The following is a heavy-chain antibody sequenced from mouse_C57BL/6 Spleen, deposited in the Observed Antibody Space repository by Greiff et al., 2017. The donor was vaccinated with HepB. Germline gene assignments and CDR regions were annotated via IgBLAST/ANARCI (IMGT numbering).Heavy chain of an antibody. Sequence: EVQLQQSGPELVKPGASVKIPCKASGYTFTDYNMDWVKQSHGKSLEWIGDINPNNGGTIYNQKFKGKATLTVDKSSSTAYMELRSLTSEDTAVYYCARRVKLGQGAWFAYWGQGTLVTVSA. V-gene: IGHV1-18*01. J-gene: IGHJ3*01. CDR3: ARRVKLGQGAWFAY. CDR1: GYTFTDYN. D-gene: IGHD4-1*01. CDR2: INPNNGGT.